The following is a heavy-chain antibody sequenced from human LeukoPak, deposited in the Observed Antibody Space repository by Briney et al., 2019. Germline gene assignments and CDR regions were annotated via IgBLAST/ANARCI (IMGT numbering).Heavy chain of an antibody. CDR1: GFKFFIYW. J-gene: IGHJ4*02. V-gene: IGHV5-51*01. D-gene: IGHD2-2*01. CDR3: ARREYCSGTSCPIDY. Sequence: GESLKISCKGSGFKFFIYWIGWVRQMPGKGLEWMRNIYPGDSDIRYNPSFQGQVTISADKSINTAYLQWSSLKASDTAMYYCARREYCSGTSCPIDYWGQGTLVTVSS. CDR2: IYPGDSDI.